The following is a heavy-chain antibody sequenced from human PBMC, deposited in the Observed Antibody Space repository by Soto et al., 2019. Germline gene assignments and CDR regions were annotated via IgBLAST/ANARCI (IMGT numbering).Heavy chain of an antibody. D-gene: IGHD3-10*01. V-gene: IGHV4-59*01. J-gene: IGHJ4*02. CDR1: GGSISSYY. CDR2: IYYSGST. Sequence: SETLSLTCTVSGGSISSYYWSWIRQPPGKGLEWIGYIYYSGSTNYNPSLKSRITISVDTSKNQFSLKLSSVTAADTAVYYCARAAFGDFYDYWGQGTLVTVSS. CDR3: ARAAFGDFYDY.